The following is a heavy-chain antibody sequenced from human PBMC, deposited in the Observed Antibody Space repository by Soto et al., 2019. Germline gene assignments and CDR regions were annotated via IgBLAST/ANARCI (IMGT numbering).Heavy chain of an antibody. V-gene: IGHV4-59*08. Sequence: QVQLQQSGPGLVKPSETLSLTCTVSSGPSSSHNWGWIRQSPGRGLEWIGYVYNTGGTSYNPSLKSLVTISADTSANHISLTLSFVTAADTAIYYWVRQGIGSLHGLVDVWGQGTTVSVSS. CDR3: VRQGIGSLHGLVDV. J-gene: IGHJ6*02. CDR1: SGPSSSHN. CDR2: VYNTGGT. D-gene: IGHD1-26*01.